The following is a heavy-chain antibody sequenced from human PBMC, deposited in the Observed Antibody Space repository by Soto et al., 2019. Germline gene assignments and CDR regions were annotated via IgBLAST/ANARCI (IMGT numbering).Heavy chain of an antibody. D-gene: IGHD3-16*02. V-gene: IGHV3-23*01. CDR3: AKARGKFGGVIVMGKYYFDY. CDR2: ISGSGGT. J-gene: IGHJ4*02. Sequence: GGSLRLSCAASGFTFSSYAMSWVRQAPGKGLEWVSAISGSGGTYYADSVKGRFTISRDNSKNTLYLQMNSLRAEDTAVYYCAKARGKFGGVIVMGKYYFDYWGQGTLVTVSS. CDR1: GFTFSSYA.